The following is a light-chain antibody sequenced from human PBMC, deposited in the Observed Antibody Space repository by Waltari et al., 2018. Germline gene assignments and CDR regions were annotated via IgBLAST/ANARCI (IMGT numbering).Light chain of an antibody. CDR2: KAS. CDR3: QQYNSNSWT. J-gene: IGKJ1*01. CDR1: QTLINW. Sequence: DIQLTQSPSTLSASVGDRVTITSRASQTLINWLAWYQQKPGKAPKLLIYKASNLETGVPPRFSGSGSGTEFTLTISSLQPDDFATYYCQQYNSNSWTFGQGTKVEIK. V-gene: IGKV1-5*03.